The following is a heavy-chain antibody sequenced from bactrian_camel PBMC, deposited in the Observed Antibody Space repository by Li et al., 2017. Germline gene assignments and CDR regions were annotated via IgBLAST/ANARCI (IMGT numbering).Heavy chain of an antibody. CDR2: LASDGSS. CDR1: AYTPANVR. J-gene: IGHJ4*01. D-gene: IGHD7*01. V-gene: IGHV3S53*01. CDR3: AADLVWNRLPCVWRLKDY. Sequence: HVQLVESGGGSVQAGGSLRLSCAFDAYTPANVRMAWFRQAPGKEREGVASLASDGSSIYANSLKGRFTISKDNAKKTLYLQMNGLKPADTGMYYCAADLVWNRLPCVWRLKDYRGQGTQVTVS.